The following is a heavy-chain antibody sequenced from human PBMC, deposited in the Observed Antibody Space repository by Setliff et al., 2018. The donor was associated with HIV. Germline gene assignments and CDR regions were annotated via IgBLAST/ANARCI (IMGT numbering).Heavy chain of an antibody. CDR3: VRHRYYYDFIDI. CDR2: IYSSGST. CDR1: GGSISGYY. J-gene: IGHJ3*02. V-gene: IGHV4-4*09. D-gene: IGHD3-22*01. Sequence: SETLSLTCTVAGGSISGYYWSWIRQSPGKGMEWIGYIYSSGSTNFNPSLKSRVTLSIDTSKNQFSLNLTSMTAAATAVYFCVRHRYYYDFIDIWGQGTVVTVSS.